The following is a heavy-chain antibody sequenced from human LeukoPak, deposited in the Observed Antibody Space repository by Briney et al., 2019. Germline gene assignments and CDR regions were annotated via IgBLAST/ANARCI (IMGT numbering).Heavy chain of an antibody. CDR3: TTDGNWDLYYFDY. J-gene: IGHJ4*02. D-gene: IGHD1-7*01. CDR1: GFTFSSYS. V-gene: IGHV3-15*01. CDR2: IKSKTDGGTT. Sequence: GGSLRLSCAASGFTFSSYSMNWVRQAPGKGLEWVGRIKSKTDGGTTDYAAPVKGRFTISRDDSKNTLYLQMNSLKTEDTAVYYCTTDGNWDLYYFDYWGQGTLVTGSS.